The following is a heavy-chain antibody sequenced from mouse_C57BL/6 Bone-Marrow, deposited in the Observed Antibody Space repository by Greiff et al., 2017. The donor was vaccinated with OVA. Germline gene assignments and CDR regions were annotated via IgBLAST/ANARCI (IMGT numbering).Heavy chain of an antibody. J-gene: IGHJ3*01. CDR3: ARGFAY. V-gene: IGHV1-59*01. Sequence: QVQLKQPGAELVRPGPSVKLSCKASGYTFTSYWMHWVKQRPGQGLEWIGVIDPSDSYTNYNQKFKGKATLTVDTSSSTAYMQLSSLTSEDSAVYYCARGFAYWGQGTLVTVSA. CDR1: GYTFTSYW. CDR2: IDPSDSYT.